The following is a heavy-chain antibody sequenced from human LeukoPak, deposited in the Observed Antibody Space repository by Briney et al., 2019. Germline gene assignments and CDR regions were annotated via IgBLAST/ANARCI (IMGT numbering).Heavy chain of an antibody. CDR1: GYTFTSYY. J-gene: IGHJ6*02. CDR2: INPSGGST. D-gene: IGHD6-19*01. CDR3: ARGLVAGTYLQTNPKAWRYYYYGMDV. V-gene: IGHV1-46*01. Sequence: ASVKVSCKASGYTFTSYYMHWVRQAPGQGLEWMGIINPSGGSTSYAQKFQGRVTMTRNTSISTAYMELSSLRSEDTAVYYCARGLVAGTYLQTNPKAWRYYYYGMDVWGQGTTVTVSS.